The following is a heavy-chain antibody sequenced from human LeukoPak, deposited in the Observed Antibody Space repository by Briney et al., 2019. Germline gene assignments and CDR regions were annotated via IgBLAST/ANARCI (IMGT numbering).Heavy chain of an antibody. J-gene: IGHJ4*02. CDR2: ISYSGST. D-gene: IGHD6-6*01. CDR3: ARGGSRSYTSSTLDY. Sequence: SETLSLXCSVSGGSITVYYWNWIRQSPGKGLEWIGSISYSGSTNYNPSLKSRVTISIDTSKNRFSLKVSSVIAADTAMCYCARGGSRSYTSSTLDYWGQGTLVTVSS. V-gene: IGHV4-59*12. CDR1: GGSITVYY.